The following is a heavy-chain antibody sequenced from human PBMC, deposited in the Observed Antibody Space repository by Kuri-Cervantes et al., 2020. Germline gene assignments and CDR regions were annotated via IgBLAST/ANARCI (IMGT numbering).Heavy chain of an antibody. CDR1: GGSISSGDYY. D-gene: IGHD3-10*01. J-gene: IGHJ4*02. Sequence: LRLSCTVSGGSISSGDYYWSWIRQPPGEGLEWIGRMYTSGSSNYNPSLKSRVIISLDKSKNQFSLKLRSVTAADTAVYYCARLDPRFGKSPFDYWGQGTLVTDSS. CDR2: MYTSGSS. CDR3: ARLDPRFGKSPFDY. V-gene: IGHV4-61*02.